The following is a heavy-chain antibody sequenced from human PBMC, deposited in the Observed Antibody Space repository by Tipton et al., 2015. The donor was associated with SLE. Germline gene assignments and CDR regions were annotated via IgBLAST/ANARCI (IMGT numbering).Heavy chain of an antibody. CDR1: GDSINSDGYF. J-gene: IGHJ3*02. D-gene: IGHD2-15*01. V-gene: IGHV4-31*03. CDR3: ARAEGSWDAFDI. CDR2: IYYSGST. Sequence: TLSLTCTVSGDSINSDGYFWTWIRQPPGKGLEWIGYIYYSGSTYYNPSLKSRVTISVDTSKNQFSLKLSSVTAADTAVYYCARAEGSWDAFDIWGQGTMVTVSS.